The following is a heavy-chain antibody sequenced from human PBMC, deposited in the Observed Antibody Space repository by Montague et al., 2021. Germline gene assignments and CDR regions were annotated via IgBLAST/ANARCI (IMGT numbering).Heavy chain of an antibody. CDR2: SRNKANSYTT. CDR1: GFSFSDYY. CDR3: ATEGKLPGPDFDH. V-gene: IGHV3-72*01. D-gene: IGHD1-7*01. J-gene: IGHJ4*02. Sequence: SLRLSCAAPGFSFSDYYVDWVRQAPGKGLEWVGRSRNKANSYTTDYAASVKGRFTISRDESKNSLYLQMNSLKTDDTAVYYCATEGKLPGPDFDHWGQGTLVTVSS.